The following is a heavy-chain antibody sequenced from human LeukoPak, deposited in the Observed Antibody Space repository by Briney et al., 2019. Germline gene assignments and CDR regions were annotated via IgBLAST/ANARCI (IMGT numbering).Heavy chain of an antibody. D-gene: IGHD6-19*01. CDR3: AKDWGSSGSFDY. J-gene: IGHJ4*02. CDR1: GFTFDDYA. Sequence: GGSLRLSCAASGFTFDDYAMHWVRQAPGKGLEWVPGISWNSGSIGYADSVKGRFTISRDNAKNSLYLQMNSLRAEDMALYYCAKDWGSSGSFDYWGQGTLVTVSS. CDR2: ISWNSGSI. V-gene: IGHV3-9*03.